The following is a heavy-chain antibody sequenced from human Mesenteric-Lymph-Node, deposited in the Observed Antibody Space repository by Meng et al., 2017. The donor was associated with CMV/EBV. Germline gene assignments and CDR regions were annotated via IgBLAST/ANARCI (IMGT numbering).Heavy chain of an antibody. V-gene: IGHV3-30-3*01. CDR2: ISYDGSNK. CDR1: GFTFSSYA. J-gene: IGHJ4*01. Sequence: GGSLRLSCAASGFTFSSYAMHWVRQAPGKGLEWVAVISYDGSNKYYADSVKGRFTISRDNSKNTLYLQMNSLRAEDTAVYYCARGGSVFFDYWGHGTLVTVSS. CDR3: ARGGSVFFDY. D-gene: IGHD3-16*01.